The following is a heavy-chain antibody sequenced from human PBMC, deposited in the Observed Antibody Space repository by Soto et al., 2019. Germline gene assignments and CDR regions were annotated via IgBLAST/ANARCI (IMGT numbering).Heavy chain of an antibody. Sequence: PGGSLRLSCAASGFTFGNSWMNWVRQAPGKGLEWVGRIKSKTDGGTTDYAAPVKGRFTISRDDSKNTLYLQMNSLKTEDTAVYYCTTDHNWNYGEGYYYYGMDVWGQGTTVTVSS. CDR2: IKSKTDGGTT. V-gene: IGHV3-15*07. J-gene: IGHJ6*02. CDR3: TTDHNWNYGEGYYYYGMDV. CDR1: GFTFGNSW. D-gene: IGHD1-7*01.